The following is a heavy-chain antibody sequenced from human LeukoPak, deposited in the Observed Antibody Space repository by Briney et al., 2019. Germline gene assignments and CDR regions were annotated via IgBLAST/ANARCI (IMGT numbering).Heavy chain of an antibody. CDR3: ARGDYDFWSGYLYGMDV. V-gene: IGHV4-61*01. Sequence: SETLSLTCTVSGGSVSSGSYYWSWIRQPPGKGLEWIGYIYYSGSTNYNPSLKSRVTISVDTSKNQFSLKLSSVTAADTAVYYCARGDYDFWSGYLYGMDVWGRGTTVTVSS. CDR2: IYYSGST. D-gene: IGHD3-3*01. CDR1: GGSVSSGSYY. J-gene: IGHJ6*02.